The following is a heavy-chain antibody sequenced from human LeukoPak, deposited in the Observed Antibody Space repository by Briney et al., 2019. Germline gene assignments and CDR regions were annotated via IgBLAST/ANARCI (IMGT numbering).Heavy chain of an antibody. CDR3: AKETDYSHPNWFDP. V-gene: IGHV4-4*02. CDR1: GSSLSSAYW. D-gene: IGHD4-11*01. J-gene: IGHJ5*02. CDR2: ISYSGTT. Sequence: SGTLSLTCAVSGSSLSSAYWWSWVRQSPGMGLEWIGQISYSGTTKYTASLRGRLFISVDRSKNQFSLEMTSMTAADTAVYFCAKETDYSHPNWFDPWGQGILVTVSS.